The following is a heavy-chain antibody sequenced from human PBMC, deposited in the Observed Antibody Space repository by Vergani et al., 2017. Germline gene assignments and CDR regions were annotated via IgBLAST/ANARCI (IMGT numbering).Heavy chain of an antibody. V-gene: IGHV3-21*01. CDR2: ISSSSSYI. CDR1: GFTFSSYS. Sequence: EVQLVESGGGLVKPGGSLRLSCAASGFTFSSYSMNWVRQAPGKGLECVSSISSSSSYIYYADSVKGRFTISRDNAKNSLYLQMNSLRAEDTAVYYCARGPGYSGYEPARDWGQGTLVTVSS. D-gene: IGHD5-12*01. CDR3: ARGPGYSGYEPARD. J-gene: IGHJ4*02.